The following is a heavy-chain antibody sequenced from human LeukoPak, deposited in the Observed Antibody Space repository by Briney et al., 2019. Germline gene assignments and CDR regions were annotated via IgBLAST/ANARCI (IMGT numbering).Heavy chain of an antibody. V-gene: IGHV1-69*06. CDR2: IIPVFGTT. CDR3: AGEAGIAITGTIWYFDL. J-gene: IGHJ2*01. CDR1: GGTFSTDA. Sequence: ASVKVSCKASGGTFSTDALAWVRQVPGQGPEWMGRIIPVFGTTNYAETFQGRVTITADISTSTAYMQLSSLRSEDTAVYYCAGEAGIAITGTIWYFDLWGRGTLVTVSS. D-gene: IGHD1/OR15-1a*01.